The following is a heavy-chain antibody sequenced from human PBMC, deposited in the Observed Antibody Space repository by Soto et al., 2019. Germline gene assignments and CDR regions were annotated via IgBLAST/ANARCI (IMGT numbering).Heavy chain of an antibody. D-gene: IGHD5-18*01. Sequence: SETLSLTCTVSGGSVNSGTDYWSWIRQPPGKGLEWIGYTSNSGSAKYNPSLKSRVTISVDTSKNQFSLKLSSVTAADTAVYYCARVGGYSYVDYWGQGTLVTVSS. J-gene: IGHJ4*02. CDR2: TSNSGSA. CDR1: GGSVNSGTDY. V-gene: IGHV4-61*01. CDR3: ARVGGYSYVDY.